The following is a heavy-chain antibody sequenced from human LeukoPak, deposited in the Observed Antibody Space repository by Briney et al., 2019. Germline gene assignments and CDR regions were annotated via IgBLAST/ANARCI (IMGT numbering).Heavy chain of an antibody. Sequence: PGGSLRLSCAASGLTFSSHWMHWVRQAPGKGLEWVAVTSYGGTNKYYADSVKGRFTISRDNAKNTLYLQMNSLRPEDTAVFYCAREVAVTLADYGFDVWGQGTTVTVSS. CDR2: TSYGGTNK. CDR1: GLTFSSHW. D-gene: IGHD4-17*01. V-gene: IGHV3-30-3*01. J-gene: IGHJ6*02. CDR3: AREVAVTLADYGFDV.